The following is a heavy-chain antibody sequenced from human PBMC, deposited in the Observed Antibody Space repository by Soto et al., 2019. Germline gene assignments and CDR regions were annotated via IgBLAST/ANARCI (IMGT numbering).Heavy chain of an antibody. D-gene: IGHD1-26*01. J-gene: IGHJ2*01. CDR1: GYTFTNYA. CDR2: INAGNGNT. CDR3: ARGGSLYWYFDL. Sequence: QVQLVQSGAEVKKPGASVKVSCKASGYTFTNYAMHWVRQAPGQRLEWMGWINAGNGNTKYSQKFQGRGTITRDTSASTAYMELSSLRSEDTAVYYCARGGSLYWYFDLWGRGTLVTVSS. V-gene: IGHV1-3*01.